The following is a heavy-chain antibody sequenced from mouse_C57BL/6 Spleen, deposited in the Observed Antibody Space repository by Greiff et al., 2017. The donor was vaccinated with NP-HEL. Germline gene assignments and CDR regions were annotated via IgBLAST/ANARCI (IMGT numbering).Heavy chain of an antibody. J-gene: IGHJ4*01. Sequence: EVKLVESGAELVRPGASVKLSCTASGFNIKDDYMHWVKQRPEQGLEWIGWIDPENGDTEYASKFQGKATITADTSSNTAYLQLSSLTSEDTAVYYCTTGYGVYAMDYWGQGTSVTVSS. V-gene: IGHV14-4*01. CDR1: GFNIKDDY. CDR3: TTGYGVYAMDY. D-gene: IGHD1-1*02. CDR2: IDPENGDT.